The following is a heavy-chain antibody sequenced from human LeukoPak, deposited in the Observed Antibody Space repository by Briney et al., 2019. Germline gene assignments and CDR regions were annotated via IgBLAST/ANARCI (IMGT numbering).Heavy chain of an antibody. Sequence: GGSLRLSCAASGFTFSSYAMHWVRQAPGKGLEWVAVISYDGSNKYYADSVKGRFTISRDNSKNTLYLQMNSLRAEDTAVYYCASALTGDPWTFDIWGQGTMVTVSS. V-gene: IGHV3-30-3*01. J-gene: IGHJ3*02. CDR2: ISYDGSNK. CDR1: GFTFSSYA. D-gene: IGHD3-16*01. CDR3: ASALTGDPWTFDI.